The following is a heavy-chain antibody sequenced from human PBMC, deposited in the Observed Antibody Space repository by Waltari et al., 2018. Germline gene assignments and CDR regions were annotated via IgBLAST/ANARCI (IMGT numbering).Heavy chain of an antibody. D-gene: IGHD6-19*01. V-gene: IGHV1-69*13. Sequence: QVQLVQSGAEVKKPGSSVKVSCKASGGTFSSYAISWVRQAPGQGLEWMGGISPILGTANYAQKFQGRVTITADESTSTAYMELSSLRSEDTAVYYCARDLLYSSGWYMVGPFDYWGRGTLVTVSS. CDR3: ARDLLYSSGWYMVGPFDY. CDR1: GGTFSSYA. CDR2: ISPILGTA. J-gene: IGHJ4*02.